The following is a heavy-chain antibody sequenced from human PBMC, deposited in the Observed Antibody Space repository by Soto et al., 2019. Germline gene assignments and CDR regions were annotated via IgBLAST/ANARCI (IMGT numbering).Heavy chain of an antibody. CDR2: VWYDGKDK. Sequence: GGSLRLSCATSGITFSSFGMHWVRQAPGKGLEWVALVWYDGKDKYYADSVKGRFTISRDNSKNTLYLQMNSLRAEDTAVYYCARDTFYYYGSGTSPGGFDPWGQGTLVTVSS. J-gene: IGHJ5*02. CDR1: GITFSSFG. V-gene: IGHV3-33*01. D-gene: IGHD3-10*01. CDR3: ARDTFYYYGSGTSPGGFDP.